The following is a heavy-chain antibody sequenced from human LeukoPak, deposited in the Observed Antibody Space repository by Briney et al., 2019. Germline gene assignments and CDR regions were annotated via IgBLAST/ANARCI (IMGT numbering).Heavy chain of an antibody. CDR1: GYTFTSYD. CDR2: MNPNSGNT. CDR3: ARGPFRDSSSWPYYSDY. Sequence: ASVKVSCKASGYTFTSYDINWVRQATGQGLEWMGWMNPNSGNTGYAQKFQGRVTITRNTSISTAYMELSSLRSEDTAVYYCARGPFRDSSSWPYYSDYWGQGTLVTVSS. J-gene: IGHJ4*02. V-gene: IGHV1-8*03. D-gene: IGHD6-13*01.